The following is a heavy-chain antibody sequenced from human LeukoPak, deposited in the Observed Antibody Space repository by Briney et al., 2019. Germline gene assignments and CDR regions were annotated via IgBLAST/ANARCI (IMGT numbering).Heavy chain of an antibody. CDR2: INHSGST. CDR3: ARVGAIVVVPAAIFNWFDP. CDR1: GGSFSGYY. V-gene: IGHV4-34*01. D-gene: IGHD2-2*02. J-gene: IGHJ5*02. Sequence: SETLSLTCAVYGGSFSGYYWSWIRQPPGKGLEWMGEINHSGSTNYNPSLSSRVTISVATSKNQFSLKLSPVTAADTAVYYCARVGAIVVVPAAIFNWFDPWGQGTLVTVSS.